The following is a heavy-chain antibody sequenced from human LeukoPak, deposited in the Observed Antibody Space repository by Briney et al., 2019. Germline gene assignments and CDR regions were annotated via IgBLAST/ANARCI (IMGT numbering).Heavy chain of an antibody. CDR3: ARSKTNRAVRGVIITNWFDP. Sequence: SQTLSLTCAISGDSVSSNSAAWNWIRQSPSRGLEWLGRTYYRSKWYNDYAVSVKSRITINPDTSKNQFSLQLNSVTPEDTAVYYCARSKTNRAVRGVIITNWFDPWGQGTLATVSS. D-gene: IGHD3-10*01. CDR2: TYYRSKWYN. CDR1: GDSVSSNSAA. V-gene: IGHV6-1*01. J-gene: IGHJ5*02.